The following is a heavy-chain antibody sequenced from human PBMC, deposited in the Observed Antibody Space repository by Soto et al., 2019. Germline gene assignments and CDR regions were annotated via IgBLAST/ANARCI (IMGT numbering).Heavy chain of an antibody. CDR1: GFTFSSYA. J-gene: IGHJ4*02. D-gene: IGHD3-22*01. CDR2: ISGSGGST. Sequence: PGGSLRLSCAASGFTFSSYAMSWVRQAPGKGLEWVSAISGSGGSTYYADSVKGRFTISRDNSKNTLYLQMNSLRAEDTAVYYCAKDTYYYDSSGYHFDYWGQGTLVTVSS. CDR3: AKDTYYYDSSGYHFDY. V-gene: IGHV3-23*01.